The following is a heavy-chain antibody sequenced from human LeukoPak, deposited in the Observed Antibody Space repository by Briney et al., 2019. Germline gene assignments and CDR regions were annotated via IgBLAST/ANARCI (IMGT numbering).Heavy chain of an antibody. Sequence: SETLSLTCTVSGYSISSSYWSWIRQPPGKTLEWIGYIYYTGTTNYNPSLKSRVTMSIDTSKNQFSLNLNSVAAADTAVYYCARGFYDSSGYSNCFDPWGQGTLVTVSS. J-gene: IGHJ5*02. D-gene: IGHD3-22*01. V-gene: IGHV4-59*01. CDR2: IYYTGTT. CDR1: GYSISSSY. CDR3: ARGFYDSSGYSNCFDP.